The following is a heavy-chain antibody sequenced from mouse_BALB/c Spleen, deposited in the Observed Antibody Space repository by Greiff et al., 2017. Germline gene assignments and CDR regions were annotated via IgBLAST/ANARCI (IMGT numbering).Heavy chain of an antibody. J-gene: IGHJ4*01. V-gene: IGHV1S29*02. CDR1: GYTFTDYN. CDR2: IYPYNGGT. CDR3: AREEPDYAMDY. Sequence: EVQLQQSGPELVKPGASVKISCKASGYTFTDYNMHWVKQSHGKSLEWIGYIYPYNGGTGYNQKFKSKATLTVDNSSSTAYMELRSLTSGDSAVYYCAREEPDYAMDYWGQGTSVTVSS.